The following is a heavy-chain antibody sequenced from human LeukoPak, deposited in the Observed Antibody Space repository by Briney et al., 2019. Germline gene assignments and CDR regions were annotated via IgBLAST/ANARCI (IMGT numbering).Heavy chain of an antibody. D-gene: IGHD3-3*01. V-gene: IGHV4-34*01. Sequence: SETLSLTCAVYGGSFSGYYWSWIRQPPGKGLEWIGEINHSGSTNYSPSLKSRVTISVDTSKNQFSLKLSSVTAADTAVYYCARSTIFGVVRARPFDYWGQGTLVTVSS. J-gene: IGHJ4*02. CDR3: ARSTIFGVVRARPFDY. CDR1: GGSFSGYY. CDR2: INHSGST.